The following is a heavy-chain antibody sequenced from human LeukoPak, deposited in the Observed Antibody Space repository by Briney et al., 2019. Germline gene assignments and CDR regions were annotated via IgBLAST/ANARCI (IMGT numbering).Heavy chain of an antibody. D-gene: IGHD5-12*01. V-gene: IGHV4-59*08. J-gene: IGHJ6*02. CDR3: ARHGSGYDPENRYYYYGMDV. Sequence: SETLSLTCTVSGGSISSYYWSWIRQPPGEGLEWSGYIYYSGSTNYNPSLKSRVTISVDTSKNQFSLKLSSVTAADTAVYYCARHGSGYDPENRYYYYGMDVWGQGTTVTVSS. CDR2: IYYSGST. CDR1: GGSISSYY.